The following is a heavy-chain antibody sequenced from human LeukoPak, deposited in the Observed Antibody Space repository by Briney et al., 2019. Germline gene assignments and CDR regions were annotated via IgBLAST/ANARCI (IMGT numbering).Heavy chain of an antibody. CDR3: ARLHGASAFITMIVGIADAFDI. V-gene: IGHV4-39*01. Sequence: PSETLSLTCTVSGGSISSNSHYWGWIRQPPGKGLEWIGSIYYSGSTYYNPSLKSRVTISVDTSKNQFSLKLSSVTAADTAVYYCARLHGASAFITMIVGIADAFDIWGQGTMVTVSS. CDR1: GGSISSNSHY. D-gene: IGHD3-22*01. J-gene: IGHJ3*02. CDR2: IYYSGST.